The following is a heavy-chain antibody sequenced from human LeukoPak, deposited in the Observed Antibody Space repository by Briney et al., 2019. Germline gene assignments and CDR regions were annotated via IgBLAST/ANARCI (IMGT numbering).Heavy chain of an antibody. V-gene: IGHV3-23*01. CDR3: AKDLASATSLFYDYVWGSYRPTFDY. CDR2: ISGSGGST. J-gene: IGHJ4*02. D-gene: IGHD3-16*02. Sequence: PGGSLRLSCAASGFTFSSYVVRWVRQAPGKGREWVSAISGSGGSTYYADSVKGRFTISRDNSKNTLYLQMNSLRAEDTAVYYCAKDLASATSLFYDYVWGSYRPTFDYWGQGTLVTVSS. CDR1: GFTFSSYV.